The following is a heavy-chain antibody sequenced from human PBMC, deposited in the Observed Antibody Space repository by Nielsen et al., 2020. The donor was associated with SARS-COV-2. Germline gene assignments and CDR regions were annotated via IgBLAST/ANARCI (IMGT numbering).Heavy chain of an antibody. CDR3: ARDPSYYDSSGLKYYFDY. J-gene: IGHJ4*02. V-gene: IGHV3-48*01. D-gene: IGHD3-22*01. CDR2: ISSSSSTI. CDR1: GFTFSSYN. Sequence: GGSLRLSCAASGFTFSSYNMNWVRQAPGKGLEWVSYISSSSSTIYYADSVKGRFTISRDNAKNSLYLQMNSLRAEDTAVYYCARDPSYYDSSGLKYYFDYWGQGTLVTVSS.